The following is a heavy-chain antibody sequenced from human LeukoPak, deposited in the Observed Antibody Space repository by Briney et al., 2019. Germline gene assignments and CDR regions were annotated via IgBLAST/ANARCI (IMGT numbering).Heavy chain of an antibody. CDR1: GGSISSYY. Sequence: SSETLSLTCTVSGGSISSYYWSWIRQPPGKGLEWIGYIYYTGYTNYNPSLKSRVTISVGTSKKQFSLKLNSVTAADTAVYYCARARVSSWHSQQGLRGWFDPWGQGTLVTVSS. D-gene: IGHD6-13*01. CDR2: IYYTGYT. V-gene: IGHV4-59*01. CDR3: ARARVSSWHSQQGLRGWFDP. J-gene: IGHJ5*02.